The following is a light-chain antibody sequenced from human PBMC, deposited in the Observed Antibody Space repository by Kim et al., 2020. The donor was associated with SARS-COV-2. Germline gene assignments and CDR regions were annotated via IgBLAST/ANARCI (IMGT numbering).Light chain of an antibody. V-gene: IGKV3-15*01. Sequence: EIVLTQSPATLSLSPGERATLSCRASQFVARYLAWYQQKPGQAPRLLFYGASTRATGVPARFSGSGSGPEVTLTINSLQSEDFAVYYCQQYNNWPRTFGQGTKVDIK. CDR1: QFVARY. CDR2: GAS. J-gene: IGKJ1*01. CDR3: QQYNNWPRT.